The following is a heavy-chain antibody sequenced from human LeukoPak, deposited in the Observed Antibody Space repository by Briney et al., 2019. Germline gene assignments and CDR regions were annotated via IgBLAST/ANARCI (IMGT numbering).Heavy chain of an antibody. J-gene: IGHJ4*02. V-gene: IGHV3-23*01. CDR1: GFTFSSYA. CDR2: ISGSGGST. D-gene: IGHD6-13*01. CDR3: ARDGVEQHFDY. Sequence: GGSLRLSCAASGFTFSSYAMSWVRQAPGKGLEWVSAISGSGGSTYYADSVKGRFTISRDNAKNSLYLQMNSLRAEDTAVYYCARDGVEQHFDYWGQGTLVTVSS.